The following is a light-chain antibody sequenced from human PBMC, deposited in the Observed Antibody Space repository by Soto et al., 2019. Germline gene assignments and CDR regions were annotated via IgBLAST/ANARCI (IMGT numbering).Light chain of an antibody. CDR2: GVS. V-gene: IGLV2-14*01. Sequence: QSALTQPASVSGSPGQSITISCTGTSSDVGGYNYVSWYQQHPGKAPKLMVYGVSNRPSGVSNRFSGFKSGNTASLTISGLQTEDEADYYCSSYTRSATWVFGGGTKVTVL. CDR1: SSDVGGYNY. J-gene: IGLJ3*02. CDR3: SSYTRSATWV.